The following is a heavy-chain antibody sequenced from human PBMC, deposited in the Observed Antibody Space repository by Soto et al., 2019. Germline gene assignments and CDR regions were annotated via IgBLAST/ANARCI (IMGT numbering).Heavy chain of an antibody. CDR3: ARVSVVVTAILSFDY. J-gene: IGHJ4*02. Sequence: QLQLQESGPGLVKPSETLSLTCTVSGGSISSSSYYWGWIRQPPGKGLEWIGSIYYSGSTYYNPSLKSRVTISVDTSKNQFSLKLSSVTADDTAVYYCARVSVVVTAILSFDYWGQGTLVTVSS. CDR2: IYYSGST. V-gene: IGHV4-39*01. D-gene: IGHD2-21*02. CDR1: GGSISSSSYY.